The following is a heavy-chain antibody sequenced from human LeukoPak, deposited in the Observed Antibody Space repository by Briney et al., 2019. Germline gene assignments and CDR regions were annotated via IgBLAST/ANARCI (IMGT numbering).Heavy chain of an antibody. CDR3: TRGPVGGFDA. CDR2: IYIVGNT. J-gene: IGHJ5*02. D-gene: IGHD1-26*01. Sequence: GGSLRLSCSASGRTVSTNYLTWVRQPPGKGLEWVSVIYIVGNTYYADSVKGRFTISRDNSKNTLYLQMNSLRADDTAVYYCTRGPVGGFDAWGEGTLVTVSS. V-gene: IGHV3-53*01. CDR1: GRTVSTNY.